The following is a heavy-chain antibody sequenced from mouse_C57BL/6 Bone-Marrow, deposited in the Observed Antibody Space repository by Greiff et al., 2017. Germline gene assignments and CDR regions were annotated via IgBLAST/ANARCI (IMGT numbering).Heavy chain of an antibody. CDR1: GYTFTSYW. V-gene: IGHV1-64*01. D-gene: IGHD1-1*01. J-gene: IGHJ2*03. Sequence: QVQLQQPGAELVKPGASVKLSCKASGYTFTSYWMHWVKQRPGQGLEWIGMIHPNSGSTNYNEKFKNKATLTVDKSSSTAYMQLSSLTSEDSAVYDCASGVPAVEKYFDYWGRGTGLTVSS. CDR2: IHPNSGST. CDR3: ASGVPAVEKYFDY.